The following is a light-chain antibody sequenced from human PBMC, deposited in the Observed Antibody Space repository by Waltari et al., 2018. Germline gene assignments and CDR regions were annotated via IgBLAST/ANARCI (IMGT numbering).Light chain of an antibody. CDR2: GAS. Sequence: EIMLTQSPGTLSLSPGERATLSCRASQSIGIYLAWDQQRPGQAPRLLIYGASNRATGIPDRFSGSGSGTDFSLTISRLDPEDFAVYYCQHYVRLPVTFGHGTKVEIK. V-gene: IGKV3-20*01. CDR1: QSIGIY. J-gene: IGKJ1*01. CDR3: QHYVRLPVT.